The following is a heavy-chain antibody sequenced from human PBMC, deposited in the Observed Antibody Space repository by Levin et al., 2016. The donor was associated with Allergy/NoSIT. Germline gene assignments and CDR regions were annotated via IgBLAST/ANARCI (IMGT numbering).Heavy chain of an antibody. V-gene: IGHV3-21*01. D-gene: IGHD6-13*01. J-gene: IGHJ4*02. CDR3: ARVAAAGIDY. CDR2: ISSSSSYI. Sequence: VRQAPGKGLEWVSSISSSSSYIYYADSVKGRFTISRDNAKNSLYLQMNSLRAEDTAVYYCARVAAAGIDYWGQGTLVTVSS.